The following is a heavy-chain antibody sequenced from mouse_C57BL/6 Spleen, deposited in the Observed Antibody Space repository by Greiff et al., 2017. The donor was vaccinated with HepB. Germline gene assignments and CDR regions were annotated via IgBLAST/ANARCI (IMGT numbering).Heavy chain of an antibody. D-gene: IGHD3-1*01. CDR2: INPNNGGT. V-gene: IGHV1-26*01. Sequence: EVQLQQSGPELVKPGASVKISCKASGYTFTDYYMNWVKQSHGKSLEWIGDINPNNGGTSYNQKFKGKATLTVDKSSSTAYMELRSLTSEDSAVYYCARELEGLVFAYWGQGTLVTVSA. J-gene: IGHJ3*01. CDR1: GYTFTDYY. CDR3: ARELEGLVFAY.